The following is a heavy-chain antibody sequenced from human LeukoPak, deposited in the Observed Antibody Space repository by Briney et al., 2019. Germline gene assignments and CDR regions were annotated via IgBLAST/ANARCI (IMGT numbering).Heavy chain of an antibody. D-gene: IGHD5-12*01. CDR2: ISSSSSYI. CDR3: ARGTYRYSGYDDAFDI. J-gene: IGHJ3*02. CDR1: GFTFSSYS. Sequence: GGSLRLSCAAPGFTFSSYSMNWVRQAPGKGLEWVSSISSSSSYIYYADSVKGRLTISRDNAKNSLYLQMNSLRAEDTAVYYCARGTYRYSGYDDAFDIWGQGTMVTVSS. V-gene: IGHV3-21*01.